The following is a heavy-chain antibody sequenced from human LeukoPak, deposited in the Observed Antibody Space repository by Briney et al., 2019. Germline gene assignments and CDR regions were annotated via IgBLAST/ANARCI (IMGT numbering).Heavy chain of an antibody. V-gene: IGHV3-33*08. CDR2: IWNDGSNK. D-gene: IGHD3-10*01. CDR1: GFTFSSYE. Sequence: GGSLRLSCAASGFTFSSYEMNWVRQAPGKGLEWVAVIWNDGSNKYYADSVKGRFTISRDNSKNTLYLQMNSLRAEDTAVYSCARASGPFDYWGQGTLVTVSS. CDR3: ARASGPFDY. J-gene: IGHJ4*02.